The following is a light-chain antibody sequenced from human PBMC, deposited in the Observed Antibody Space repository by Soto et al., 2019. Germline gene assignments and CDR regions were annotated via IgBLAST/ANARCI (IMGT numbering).Light chain of an antibody. CDR2: DAS. V-gene: IGKV1-13*02. J-gene: IGKJ5*01. Sequence: AIQLTQSPSSLSASVGDRVTITCRASQGISSALAWYQQKPGNAPQLLIYDASSLESGVPSRFSGSRYGTDFTLTTSSLQAEDFATYYCQQFNSYPRTFGQETRLPI. CDR1: QGISSA. CDR3: QQFNSYPRT.